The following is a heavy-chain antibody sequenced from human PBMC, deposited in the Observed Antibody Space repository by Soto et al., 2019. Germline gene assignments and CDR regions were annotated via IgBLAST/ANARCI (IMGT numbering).Heavy chain of an antibody. CDR1: GLTFGNVW. CDR2: INPDGSAT. CDR3: ARDTGYSSCDY. Sequence: GGSLRLSCAASGLTFGNVWMSCVRQAPWKGPEWVATINPDGSATDHVDSVKGRFTVSRDNAKNSPYLQVNSLRVEDTAVYYGARDTGYSSCDYWGQGT. V-gene: IGHV3-7*01. J-gene: IGHJ4*02. D-gene: IGHD4-4*01.